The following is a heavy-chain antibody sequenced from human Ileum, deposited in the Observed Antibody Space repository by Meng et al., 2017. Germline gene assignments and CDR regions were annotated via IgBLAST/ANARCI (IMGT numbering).Heavy chain of an antibody. D-gene: IGHD3-10*01. CDR3: ARFYGSGTFEVHDY. CDR2: IHYSGSR. CDR1: GGSVSSASYY. V-gene: IGHV4-61*01. Sequence: QVPMQESGPGRVRPSETLSLTCNVSGGSVSSASYYWSWIRQPPGKGLEWIGLIHYSGSRNYNPSLKSRVTMSVDTSKNQVSLRLTSVTAADTAVYYCARFYGSGTFEVHDYWGQGTLVTVSS. J-gene: IGHJ4*02.